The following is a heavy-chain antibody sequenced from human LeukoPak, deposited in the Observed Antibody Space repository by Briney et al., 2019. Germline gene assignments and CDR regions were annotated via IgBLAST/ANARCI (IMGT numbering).Heavy chain of an antibody. Sequence: PGGSLRLSCAASGLPLSTFIIHWVRQAPGKGLEWVAAISNDGIGKFYADSVKGRFTISRDNSENTLHLQIDSLRLEDTAVYHCAREFHSSGYAGTFDCWGPGTLVTVSS. CDR1: GLPLSTFI. J-gene: IGHJ4*02. CDR2: ISNDGIGK. V-gene: IGHV3-30*04. D-gene: IGHD3-22*01. CDR3: AREFHSSGYAGTFDC.